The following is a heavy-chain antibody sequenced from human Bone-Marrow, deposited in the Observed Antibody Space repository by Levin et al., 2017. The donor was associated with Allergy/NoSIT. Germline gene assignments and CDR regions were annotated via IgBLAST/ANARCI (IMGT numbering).Heavy chain of an antibody. J-gene: IGHJ6*02. CDR2: ISSSSDYI. Sequence: KGLECVSSISSSSDYIYYADSVKGRFTISRDNAKNSLSLQMNSLRAEDTAIYFCARDRTYGILTNYGMDVWGQGTTASVSS. V-gene: IGHV3-21*01. CDR3: ARDRTYGILTNYGMDV. D-gene: IGHD3-9*01.